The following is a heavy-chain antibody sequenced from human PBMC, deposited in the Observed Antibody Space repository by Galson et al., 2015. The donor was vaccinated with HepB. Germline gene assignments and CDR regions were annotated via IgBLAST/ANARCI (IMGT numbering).Heavy chain of an antibody. D-gene: IGHD6-13*01. Sequence: SETLSLTCTVSGGSISSNNYHWGWIRQPPGTGLEWIGSIYYSGSTYHKPSLKSRLTISMESSKNQVSLNLRSVTAADTAVYYCARSDPLSSSWYVMPPNYFENWGQGTLVTVSS. CDR1: GGSISSNNYH. J-gene: IGHJ4*02. CDR2: IYYSGST. CDR3: ARSDPLSSSWYVMPPNYFEN. V-gene: IGHV4-39*01.